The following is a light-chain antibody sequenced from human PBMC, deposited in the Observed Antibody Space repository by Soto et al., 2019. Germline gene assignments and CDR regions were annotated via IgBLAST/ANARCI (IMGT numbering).Light chain of an antibody. J-gene: IGLJ2*01. CDR2: RNS. CDR3: AAWDDSLSGVL. CDR1: SSNIGSNY. Sequence: QSVLTQPPSASGTTGQRVTISCSGSSSNIGSNYVYWYQQLPGTVPQLLIYRNSERPSGVPDRFSGSKSGPSASLAISGLRSEDEADYSFAAWDDSLSGVLFGGGTKLTVL. V-gene: IGLV1-47*01.